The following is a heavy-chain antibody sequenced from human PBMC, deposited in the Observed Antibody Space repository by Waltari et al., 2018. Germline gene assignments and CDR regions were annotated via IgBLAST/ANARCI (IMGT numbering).Heavy chain of an antibody. CDR2: IYHSGST. D-gene: IGHD2-15*01. Sequence: QVQLQESGPGLVKPSETLSLTCAVSGYSISSGYYWGWIRQPPGKGLEWIGSIYHSGSTYYNPSLKSRVTISVDTSKNQFSLKLSSVTAADTAVYYCARHVGGWSNYYYYGMDVWGQGTTVTVSS. CDR3: ARHVGGWSNYYYYGMDV. J-gene: IGHJ6*02. V-gene: IGHV4-38-2*01. CDR1: GYSISSGYY.